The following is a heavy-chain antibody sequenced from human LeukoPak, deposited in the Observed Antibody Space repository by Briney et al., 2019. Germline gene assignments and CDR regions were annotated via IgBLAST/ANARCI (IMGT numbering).Heavy chain of an antibody. Sequence: GGSLRLSCAASGFTFSSYAMSWVRQAPGKGLEWVSAISGGGGSTYYADSVKGRFTISRDNSKNTLYLQMNSLRAEDTAVYYCAKGSYPVYYFDYWGQGTLVTVSS. V-gene: IGHV3-23*01. CDR2: ISGGGGST. CDR1: GFTFSSYA. CDR3: AKGSYPVYYFDY. D-gene: IGHD1-26*01. J-gene: IGHJ4*02.